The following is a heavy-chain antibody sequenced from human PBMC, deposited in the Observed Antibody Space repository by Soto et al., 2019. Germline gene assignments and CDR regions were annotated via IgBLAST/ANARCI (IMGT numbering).Heavy chain of an antibody. J-gene: IGHJ6*02. Sequence: ASVKVSFKASGYTFTNYGITWVRRAPGQVLEWMGWITASNGNANYAREIQGRLTLTRDTSTNTASMELRSLRSDDTAVYYCARGASCSSTSCYDNFHYGLAVWGQGTTVTVSS. V-gene: IGHV1-18*01. D-gene: IGHD2-2*01. CDR1: GYTFTNYG. CDR3: ARGASCSSTSCYDNFHYGLAV. CDR2: ITASNGNA.